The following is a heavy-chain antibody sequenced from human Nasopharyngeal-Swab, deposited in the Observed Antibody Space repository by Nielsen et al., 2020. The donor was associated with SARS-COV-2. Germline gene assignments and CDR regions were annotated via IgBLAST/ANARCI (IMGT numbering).Heavy chain of an antibody. V-gene: IGHV5-51*01. CDR3: ARPVDTAMVTLGY. J-gene: IGHJ4*02. CDR2: IYPGDSDT. D-gene: IGHD5-18*01. Sequence: ARQMPGKGLEWMGIIYPGDSDTRYSPSFQGQVTISADKSISTAYLQWSSLKASDTAMYYCARPVDTAMVTLGYWGQGTLVTVSS.